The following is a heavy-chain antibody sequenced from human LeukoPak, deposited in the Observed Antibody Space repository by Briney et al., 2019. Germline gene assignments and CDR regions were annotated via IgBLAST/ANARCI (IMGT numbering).Heavy chain of an antibody. CDR3: AREAPHYDILTGYAHYYYYGMDV. D-gene: IGHD3-9*01. Sequence: GSSVKVSCKASGGTFSSYAISWVRQAPGQGLEWMGRIIPILGIANYAQKFQGRVTIIADKSTSTAYMELSSLRSEDTAVYYCAREAPHYDILTGYAHYYYYGMDVWGQGTTVTVSS. CDR2: IIPILGIA. CDR1: GGTFSSYA. J-gene: IGHJ6*02. V-gene: IGHV1-69*04.